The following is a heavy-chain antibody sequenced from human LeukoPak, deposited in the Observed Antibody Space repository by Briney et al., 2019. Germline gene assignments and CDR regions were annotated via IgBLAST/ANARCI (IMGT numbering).Heavy chain of an antibody. D-gene: IGHD3-10*01. Sequence: GGSLRLSCAVSGFTFSSNWMHWVRQVPGEGLVWVSRISSDGSTTTYADSVKGRFTISRDNAKNTLYLQMNGLRAEDTAVYYCVNILFGWGQGTLVTVSS. CDR3: VNILFG. CDR1: GFTFSSNW. V-gene: IGHV3-74*01. J-gene: IGHJ4*02. CDR2: ISSDGSTT.